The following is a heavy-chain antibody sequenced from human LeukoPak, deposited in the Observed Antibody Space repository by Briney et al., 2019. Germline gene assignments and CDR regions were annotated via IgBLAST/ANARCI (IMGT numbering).Heavy chain of an antibody. V-gene: IGHV1-8*02. CDR3: ARGVPIGYCSYGVCYPPYYFDY. D-gene: IGHD2-8*01. Sequence: ASVKVSCKTSGYTFINYNINWVRQAPGQGLEWVGWVNPRNGNAGYLQKFQGRLTIARDTSKDTVYMDLDSLTSEDTAVYYCARGVPIGYCSYGVCYPPYYFDYWGQGTLVTASS. CDR1: GYTFINYN. CDR2: VNPRNGNA. J-gene: IGHJ4*02.